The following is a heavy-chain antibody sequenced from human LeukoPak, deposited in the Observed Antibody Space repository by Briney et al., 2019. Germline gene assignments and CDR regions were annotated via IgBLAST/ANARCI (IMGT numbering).Heavy chain of an antibody. V-gene: IGHV6-1*01. CDR2: TYYRSKWYN. D-gene: IGHD6-25*01. J-gene: IGHJ4*02. Sequence: SQTLSLTCAISGDSASSDSSAWNWFGQSPSRGLEWLGRTYYRSKWYNDYAVSVKSRITINPDTSKNQFSLQLNSVTPEDTAVYYCARGGHFEYWGQGTLVTVSS. CDR3: ARGGHFEY. CDR1: GDSASSDSSA.